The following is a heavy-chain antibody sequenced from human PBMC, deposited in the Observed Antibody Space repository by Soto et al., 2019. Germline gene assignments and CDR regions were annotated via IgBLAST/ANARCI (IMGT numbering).Heavy chain of an antibody. CDR2: MYHGGRT. CDR3: ARDPGYCTNGVCPIFDF. CDR1: GDSVTNYF. J-gene: IGHJ4*02. Sequence: SETLSPTCTVSGDSVTNYFWSWMRQPPGKGLEWIGHMYHGGRTNYSPSLKSRVTMSLDSSKNQFSLNLSSVTAADTAVYFCARDPGYCTNGVCPIFDFWGQGVLVTVSS. D-gene: IGHD2-8*01. V-gene: IGHV4-59*02.